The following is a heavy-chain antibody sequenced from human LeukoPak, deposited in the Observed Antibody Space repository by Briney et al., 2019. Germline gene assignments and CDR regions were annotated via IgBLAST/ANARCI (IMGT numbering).Heavy chain of an antibody. Sequence: SETLSLTCAVYGGSFSGYYWGWIRQPPGKGLEWIGSIYYSGSTYYNPSLKSRVTISVDTSKNQFSLKLSSVTAADTAVYYCARHWSSFITMVRGVMGYFDYWGQGTLVTVSS. J-gene: IGHJ4*02. V-gene: IGHV4-39*01. D-gene: IGHD3-10*01. CDR2: IYYSGST. CDR1: GGSFSGYY. CDR3: ARHWSSFITMVRGVMGYFDY.